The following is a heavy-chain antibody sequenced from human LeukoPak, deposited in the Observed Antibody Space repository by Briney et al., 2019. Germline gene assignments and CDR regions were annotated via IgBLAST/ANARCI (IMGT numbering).Heavy chain of an antibody. CDR3: ARGEYCSSTSCPFDY. V-gene: IGHV4-39*07. J-gene: IGHJ4*02. Sequence: PSETLSLTCTVSGGSISSSSYYWGWIRQPPGKGLEWIGSIYYSGSTYYNPSLKSRVTISVDRSKNQFSLKLSSVTAADTAVYYCARGEYCSSTSCPFDYWGQGTLVTVSS. D-gene: IGHD2-2*01. CDR1: GGSISSSSYY. CDR2: IYYSGST.